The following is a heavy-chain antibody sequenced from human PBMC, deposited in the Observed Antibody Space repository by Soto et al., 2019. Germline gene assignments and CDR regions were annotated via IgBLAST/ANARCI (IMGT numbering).Heavy chain of an antibody. D-gene: IGHD6-19*01. V-gene: IGHV3-74*01. Sequence: GSLRLSCAASGFTFSSYWMHWVRQAPGKGLVWVSRINSDGSSTGYADPVKGRFTISRDNAKNTLYLQMNSLRAEDTAVYYCARDQPYSSGWYSHDYYMDVWGKGTTVTVSS. J-gene: IGHJ6*03. CDR3: ARDQPYSSGWYSHDYYMDV. CDR2: INSDGSST. CDR1: GFTFSSYW.